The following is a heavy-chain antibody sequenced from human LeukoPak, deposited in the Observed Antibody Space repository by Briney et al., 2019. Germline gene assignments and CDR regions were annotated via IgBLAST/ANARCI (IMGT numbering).Heavy chain of an antibody. D-gene: IGHD6-13*01. CDR3: ARLLSQIISSSWYPVTPN. Sequence: PSETLSLTCTVSGGSISSSSYYWGWIRQPPGKGLEWIGSIYYSGSTYYNPSLKSRVTISVDTSKNQFSLKLSSVTAADTAVYYCARLLSQIISSSWYPVTPNWGQGTLVTVSS. V-gene: IGHV4-39*01. CDR1: GGSISSSSYY. J-gene: IGHJ4*02. CDR2: IYYSGST.